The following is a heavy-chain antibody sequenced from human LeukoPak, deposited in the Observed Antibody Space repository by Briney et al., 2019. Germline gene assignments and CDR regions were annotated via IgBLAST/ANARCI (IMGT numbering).Heavy chain of an antibody. CDR1: GFAFSSYW. V-gene: IGHV3-7*04. CDR2: IKEDGSDK. D-gene: IGHD5-12*01. CDR3: ARSERYSNDF. Sequence: GGSLRLSCVASGFAFSSYWMRGVRQAPGKGLEWVANIKEDGSDKYYVDSVKGRFRISRDNAKNSLYLQMNSLRAEDTAVYYCARSERYSNDFWGQGTLVTVSS. J-gene: IGHJ4*02.